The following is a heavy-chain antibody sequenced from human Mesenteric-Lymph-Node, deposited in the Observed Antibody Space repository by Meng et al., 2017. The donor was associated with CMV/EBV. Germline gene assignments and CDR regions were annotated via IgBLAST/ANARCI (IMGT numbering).Heavy chain of an antibody. Sequence: SETLSLTCTVSGGSISSTSFYWGWIRQSPGKGPECIGSVYYNGDTFYNPSLVNRVTISKDTSKSQFSLNLFSVTAADTAVYYCARDGAVVVKHLMGYYGMDVWGQGTTVTVSS. CDR2: VYYNGDT. J-gene: IGHJ6*02. D-gene: IGHD3-22*01. CDR3: ARDGAVVVKHLMGYYGMDV. CDR1: GGSISSTSFY. V-gene: IGHV4-39*02.